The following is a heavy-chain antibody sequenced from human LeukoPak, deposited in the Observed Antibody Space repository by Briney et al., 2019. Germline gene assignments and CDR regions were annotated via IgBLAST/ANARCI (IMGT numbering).Heavy chain of an antibody. D-gene: IGHD2/OR15-2a*01. J-gene: IGHJ5*02. V-gene: IGHV4-4*07. Sequence: PSETLSLTCTVSGGNPGSHYWSWIRRPAGKGLEWFGVIPPSGTTHYNPSLGSRVTMSVDTSKNYFSLRLSSVTAADTAVYYCARDFYASGFYFWFDPWGQGILVTVSS. CDR1: GGNPGSHY. CDR3: ARDFYASGFYFWFDP. CDR2: IPPSGTT.